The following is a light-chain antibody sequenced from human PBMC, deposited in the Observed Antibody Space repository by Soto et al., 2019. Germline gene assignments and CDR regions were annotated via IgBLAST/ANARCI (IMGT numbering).Light chain of an antibody. V-gene: IGKV1-33*01. CDR3: QQYDGLRVT. Sequence: DIQMTQSPSSLAASVGDRVTITCQASQDISRYLNWYQQKPGRAPKLLIYDASKMETGVPSRFSGSGSGTGFIFTITSLQPEDIGTYYCQQYDGLRVTFGPGTKVEIK. CDR2: DAS. J-gene: IGKJ3*01. CDR1: QDISRY.